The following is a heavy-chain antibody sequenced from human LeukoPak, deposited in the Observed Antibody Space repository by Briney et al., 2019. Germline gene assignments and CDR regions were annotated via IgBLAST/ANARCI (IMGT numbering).Heavy chain of an antibody. D-gene: IGHD6-13*01. J-gene: IGHJ6*03. CDR1: GFTYSSYS. V-gene: IGHV3-48*01. Sequence: QPGGSLRLSCAASGFTYSSYSMNWVRQAPGKGLERVSYISSSSSTMYYADSVKGRFTISRDNAKNSLYLQMNNLRAEDTDVYYCARDRIEQQRTLGRSTTYYNYYYMDVWGKGTTVTVSS. CDR3: ARDRIEQQRTLGRSTTYYNYYYMDV. CDR2: ISSSSSTM.